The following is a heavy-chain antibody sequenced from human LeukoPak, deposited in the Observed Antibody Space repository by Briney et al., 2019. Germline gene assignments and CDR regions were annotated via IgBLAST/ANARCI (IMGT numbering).Heavy chain of an antibody. CDR1: GFTFSSHA. V-gene: IGHV3-23*01. CDR3: AKMGAKYYYGSGSYYNFDY. CDR2: ISGSGGST. J-gene: IGHJ4*02. D-gene: IGHD3-10*01. Sequence: PGGSLRLSWAAAGFTFSSHAMSWVRQAPGKGLEWVSSISGSGGSTYYADSVTGRFTISRDHSKNTLYLQMNSLRAEDTAVYYCAKMGAKYYYGSGSYYNFDYWGQGTLVIVS.